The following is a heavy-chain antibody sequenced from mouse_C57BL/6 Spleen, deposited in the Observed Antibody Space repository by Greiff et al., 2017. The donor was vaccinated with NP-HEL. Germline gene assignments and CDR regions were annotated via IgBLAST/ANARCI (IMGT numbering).Heavy chain of an antibody. D-gene: IGHD2-5*01. J-gene: IGHJ4*01. CDR2: IWSGGST. Sequence: VQLQQSGPGLVQPSQSLSITCTVSGFSLTSYGVHWVRQSPGKGLEWLGVIWSGGSTDYNAACISRLSISKDNSKSQVFFKMNSLQADDTAIYYCARNGYYSNYDAMYYWGQGTSVTVSS. CDR3: ARNGYYSNYDAMYY. V-gene: IGHV2-2*01. CDR1: GFSLTSYG.